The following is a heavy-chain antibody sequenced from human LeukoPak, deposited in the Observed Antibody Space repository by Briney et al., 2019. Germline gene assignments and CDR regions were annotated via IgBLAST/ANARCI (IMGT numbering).Heavy chain of an antibody. CDR3: ARVYYGSGSYTGPYWYGMDV. CDR2: ISSDGSST. D-gene: IGHD3-10*01. Sequence: PGGSLRLSCAASGFTFSSYWMHWVRQAPGKGLVWVSRISSDGSSTSYADSVKGRFTTSRDNAKSTLYLRMNSLRAEDTAVYYCARVYYGSGSYTGPYWYGMDVWGKGTTVTVSS. V-gene: IGHV3-74*01. CDR1: GFTFSSYW. J-gene: IGHJ6*04.